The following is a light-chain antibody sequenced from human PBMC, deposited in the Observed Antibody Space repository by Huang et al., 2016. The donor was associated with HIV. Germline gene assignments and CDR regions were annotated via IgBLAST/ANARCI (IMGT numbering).Light chain of an antibody. CDR2: AAS. Sequence: DIQMTQSPSSLSASVGDRVTITCRASQSISSYLNWYQQKPGKAPKLLIYAASSLQSGVPSRFRGSGSRTDVTLTISSLQPEDFATYYCQQSYSTLTFGGGTKVEIK. CDR3: QQSYSTLT. V-gene: IGKV1-39*01. CDR1: QSISSY. J-gene: IGKJ4*01.